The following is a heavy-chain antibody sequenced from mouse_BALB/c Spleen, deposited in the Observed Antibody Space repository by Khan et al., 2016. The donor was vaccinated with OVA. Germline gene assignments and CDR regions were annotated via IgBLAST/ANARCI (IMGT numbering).Heavy chain of an antibody. J-gene: IGHJ2*01. V-gene: IGHV2-9*02. D-gene: IGHD1-3*01. CDR2: IWAGGST. CDR1: GFSLTSYG. Sequence: VPLTESGPGLVAPSQSLSLTCTVSGFSLTSYGVHWVRHPLGKGLEWLGVIWAGGSTTYNSALMSRLSISKDNSKSQVFLKMNSLQTDDTSMYYCARLEDIWGQGTTLTVSS. CDR3: ARLEDI.